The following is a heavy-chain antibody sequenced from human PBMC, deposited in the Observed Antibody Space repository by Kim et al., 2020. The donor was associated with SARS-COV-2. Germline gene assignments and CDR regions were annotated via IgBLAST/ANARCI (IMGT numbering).Heavy chain of an antibody. Sequence: SETLSLTCTVSGGSISSSSYYWGWIRQPPGKGLEWIGSIYYSGSTYYNPSLKSRVTISVDTSNNQFSLKLSSVTAADTAVYYCARQVLFKPKNWYFDLWGRGTLVTVSP. CDR3: ARQVLFKPKNWYFDL. J-gene: IGHJ2*01. D-gene: IGHD2-8*01. CDR2: IYYSGST. CDR1: GGSISSSSYY. V-gene: IGHV4-39*01.